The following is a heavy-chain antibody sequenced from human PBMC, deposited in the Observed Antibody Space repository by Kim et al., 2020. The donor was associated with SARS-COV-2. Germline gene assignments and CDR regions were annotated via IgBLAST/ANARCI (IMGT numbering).Heavy chain of an antibody. CDR3: ARERTPGQLTPLYY. V-gene: IGHV3-11*05. CDR1: GFTFSDYY. Sequence: GGSLRLSCAASGFTFSDYYMSWIRQAPGKGLEWVSYISSSSSYTNYADSVKGRFTISRDNAKNSLYLQMNSLRAEDTAVYYCARERTPGQLTPLYYWGQGTLVTVSS. J-gene: IGHJ4*02. D-gene: IGHD6-13*01. CDR2: ISSSSSYT.